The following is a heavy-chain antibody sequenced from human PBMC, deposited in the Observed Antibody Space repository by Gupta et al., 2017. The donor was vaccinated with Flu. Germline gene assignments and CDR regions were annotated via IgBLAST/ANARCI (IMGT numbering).Heavy chain of an antibody. CDR2: IHHSGHT. V-gene: IGHV4-34*01. J-gene: IGHJ5*02. Sequence: QVHLQQWGAGLLKPPSHLSLTCAVFGGSFTDHHWSWIRQPPGKGLEWIGEIHHSGHTSYTPSLRSRVTISADTAKNQFSLQLTSVTAADTAVYYCAKNNWFDPWGQGTLVTVSS. CDR3: AKNNWFDP. CDR1: GGSFTDHH.